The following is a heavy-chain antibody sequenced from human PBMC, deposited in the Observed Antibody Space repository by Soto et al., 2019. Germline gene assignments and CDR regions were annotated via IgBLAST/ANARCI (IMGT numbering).Heavy chain of an antibody. CDR2: IYYSGST. D-gene: IGHD3-3*01. CDR3: AVASITIFGVVTRFDP. J-gene: IGHJ5*02. Sequence: SETLSLTCTVSGGSISSYYWSWIRQPPGKGLEWIGYIYYSGSTNYNPSLKSRVTISVDTSKNQFSLKLSSVTAADTAVYYCAVASITIFGVVTRFDPWGQGTLVTVSS. CDR1: GGSISSYY. V-gene: IGHV4-59*01.